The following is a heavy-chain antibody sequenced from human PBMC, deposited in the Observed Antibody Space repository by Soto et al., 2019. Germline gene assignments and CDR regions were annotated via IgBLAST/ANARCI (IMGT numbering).Heavy chain of an antibody. J-gene: IGHJ6*02. Sequence: SETLSLTCAVSGGSSSSSNWWSWVRQPPGKGLEWIGEIYHSGSTNYNPSLKSRVTISVDKSKNQFSLKLSSVTAADTAVYYCARVGYDFWSGATCMDVWGQGTTVTVSS. CDR3: ARVGYDFWSGATCMDV. V-gene: IGHV4-4*02. D-gene: IGHD3-3*01. CDR1: GGSSSSSNW. CDR2: IYHSGST.